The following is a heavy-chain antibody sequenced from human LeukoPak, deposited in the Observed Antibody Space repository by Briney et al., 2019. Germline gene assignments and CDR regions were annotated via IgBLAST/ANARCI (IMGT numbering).Heavy chain of an antibody. D-gene: IGHD5-18*01. CDR1: GGTFSSYA. Sequence: GASVKVSCKASGGTFSSYAISWVRQAPGQGLEWMGRIIPIFGIANYAQKFQGRVTITADKSTSTAYMELSSLRSADTAVYYCARSGYSYGSRHYSFDYWGQGTLVTVSS. CDR3: ARSGYSYGSRHYSFDY. CDR2: IIPIFGIA. V-gene: IGHV1-69*04. J-gene: IGHJ4*02.